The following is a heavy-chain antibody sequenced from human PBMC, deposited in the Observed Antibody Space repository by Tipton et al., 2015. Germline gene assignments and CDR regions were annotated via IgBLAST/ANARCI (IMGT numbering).Heavy chain of an antibody. CDR3: ARHGAGTTIIDY. V-gene: IGHV4-61*05. CDR2: ISYSGST. J-gene: IGHJ4*02. D-gene: IGHD1-1*01. Sequence: TLSLTCTVSGGSVSTSNYYWGWIRQSPGKGLEWIGYISYSGSTHHNPSLKRRVTISLDTTKNQFSLTLNSVTAADTAVYYCARHGAGTTIIDYWGQGSLVTVSS. CDR1: GGSVSTSNYY.